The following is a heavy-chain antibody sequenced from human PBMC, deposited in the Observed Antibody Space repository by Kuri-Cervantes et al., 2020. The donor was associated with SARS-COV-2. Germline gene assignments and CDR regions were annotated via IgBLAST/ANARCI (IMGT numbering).Heavy chain of an antibody. Sequence: LSLTCAASGFTFSTYWMSWVRQAPGKGLEWVANIKQDGSEKYYVDSVKGRFTISRDNAKNSLYPQMNSLRAEDTAVYYCARDHGVLRFLEWLSINYFDFWGQGTLVTVSS. J-gene: IGHJ4*02. V-gene: IGHV3-7*01. CDR3: ARDHGVLRFLEWLSINYFDF. CDR1: GFTFSTYW. CDR2: IKQDGSEK. D-gene: IGHD3-3*01.